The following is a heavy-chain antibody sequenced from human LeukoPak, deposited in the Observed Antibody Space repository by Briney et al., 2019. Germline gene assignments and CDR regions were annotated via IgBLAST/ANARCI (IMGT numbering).Heavy chain of an antibody. Sequence: PGGSLRLSCAASGFTFSSYSMNWVRQAPGKGLEWVSSISSSSSYIYYADSVKGRFTISRDNAKNSLYLQMNSLRAEDTAVYYCARMVRGVTEPFDYWGQGTLVTVSS. V-gene: IGHV3-21*01. CDR3: ARMVRGVTEPFDY. CDR1: GFTFSSYS. CDR2: ISSSSSYI. D-gene: IGHD3-10*01. J-gene: IGHJ4*02.